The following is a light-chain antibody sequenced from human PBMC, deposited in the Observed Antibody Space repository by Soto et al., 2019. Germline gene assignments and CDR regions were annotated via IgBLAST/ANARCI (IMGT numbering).Light chain of an antibody. CDR3: CSYAGSHFL. CDR2: DVS. Sequence: QSALTQPRSVSGSPGQSVTISCTGTSSDVGGYNYVSCYQQHPGKAPKLMIYDVSQRPSGVPDRFSGSKSGNTASLTISGLQAEDEADYYCCSYAGSHFLFGGGTKLTVL. CDR1: SSDVGGYNY. J-gene: IGLJ2*01. V-gene: IGLV2-11*01.